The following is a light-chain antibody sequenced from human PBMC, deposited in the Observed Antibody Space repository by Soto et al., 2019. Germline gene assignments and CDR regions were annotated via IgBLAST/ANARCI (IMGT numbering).Light chain of an antibody. CDR3: QQYNRYAVT. V-gene: IGKV1-5*01. Sequence: DIQMTQSPSTLSASVGDRRTITCRASQSASTFLAWYQQKTGQAPKLLIYDDSTLQSGVPSRFSASGSGTEFALTISGLQTDDFAVYYCQQYNRYAVTFGQGTKVDIK. J-gene: IGKJ1*01. CDR1: QSASTF. CDR2: DDS.